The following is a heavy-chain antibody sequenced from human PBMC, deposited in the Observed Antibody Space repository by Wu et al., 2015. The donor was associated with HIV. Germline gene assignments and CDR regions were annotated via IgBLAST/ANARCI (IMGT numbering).Heavy chain of an antibody. V-gene: IGHV1-69*12. CDR2: ITTMFGTV. J-gene: IGHJ4*01. Sequence: QVHLVQSGAEVKKPGSSVKVSCKASRNTFNTFGITWVRQAPGQGLEWIGGITTMFGTVNHAQKFQDRVTITADESTTTVYLELSSLKSEDTAVYFCARESYGGGGLGVNWGQGTLVIVSS. D-gene: IGHD3-16*01. CDR3: ARESYGGGGLGVN. CDR1: RNTFNTFG.